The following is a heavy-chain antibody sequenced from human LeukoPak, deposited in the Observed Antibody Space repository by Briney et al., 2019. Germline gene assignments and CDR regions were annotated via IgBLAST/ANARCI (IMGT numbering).Heavy chain of an antibody. Sequence: QSGGSLRLSCAASGFTFSSYGMHWVRQAPGKGLECVAVIWYDGSNKYYADSVKGRFTISRDNSKNTLYLQMNSLRAEDTAVYYCAREARVTATEGYYYGMDVWGQGTTVTVSS. J-gene: IGHJ6*02. CDR2: IWYDGSNK. V-gene: IGHV3-33*01. D-gene: IGHD2-21*02. CDR1: GFTFSSYG. CDR3: AREARVTATEGYYYGMDV.